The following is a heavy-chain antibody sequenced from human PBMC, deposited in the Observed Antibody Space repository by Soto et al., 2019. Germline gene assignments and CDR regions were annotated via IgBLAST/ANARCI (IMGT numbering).Heavy chain of an antibody. Sequence: QVQLVESGGGVVQPGRSLRLSCAASGFTFSSYGMHWVRQAPGKGLEWVAVISYDGSNKYYADSVKGRFTISRDNSKNTLYLQINSLRAEDTAVYYCAKELHPHDAFDIWGQGTMVTVSS. V-gene: IGHV3-30*18. CDR1: GFTFSSYG. D-gene: IGHD2-15*01. J-gene: IGHJ3*02. CDR3: AKELHPHDAFDI. CDR2: ISYDGSNK.